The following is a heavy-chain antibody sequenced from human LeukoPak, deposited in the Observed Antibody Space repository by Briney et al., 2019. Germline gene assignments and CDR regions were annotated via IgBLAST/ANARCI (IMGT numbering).Heavy chain of an antibody. CDR3: ARDYSNSRYFDY. Sequence: AGGSLRLSCVASGFTFSTYWMPWVRQAPGRGLVWVSRINSDGSNTAYAGSVKGRFTISRDNAENTLYLQMNSLRAEDTAVYYCARDYSNSRYFDYWGQGTLVTVSS. CDR1: GFTFSTYW. CDR2: INSDGSNT. D-gene: IGHD6-6*01. J-gene: IGHJ4*02. V-gene: IGHV3-74*01.